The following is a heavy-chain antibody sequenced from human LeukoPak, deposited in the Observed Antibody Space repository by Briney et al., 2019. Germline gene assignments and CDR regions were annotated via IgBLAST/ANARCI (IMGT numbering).Heavy chain of an antibody. V-gene: IGHV4-39*07. CDR1: GGSISSSSYY. J-gene: IGHJ3*02. Sequence: SETLSLTCTVSGGSISSSSYYWGWIRQPPGKGLEWIGSIYYSGSTYYNPSLKSRVTISVDTSKNQFSLKLSSVTAADTAVYYCAREGIAVTSPGAFDIWGQGTMVTVSS. D-gene: IGHD6-19*01. CDR3: AREGIAVTSPGAFDI. CDR2: IYYSGST.